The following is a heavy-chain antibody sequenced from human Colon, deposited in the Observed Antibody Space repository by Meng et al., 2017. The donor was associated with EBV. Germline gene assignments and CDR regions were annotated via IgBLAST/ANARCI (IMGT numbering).Heavy chain of an antibody. V-gene: IGHV4-34*08. CDR1: GDTVSVHF. J-gene: IGHJ4*02. Sequence: QVQVQQWGAGLLKPSETLSLTCGLYGDTVSVHFWDWIRQPPGRGLEWIGQISHSGTTKYNPSLKSRFVMSVDTSRKWVSVKLPSVTAADTALYYCRHPYCTAAAGCTDFWGQGIMVTVAS. CDR2: ISHSGTT. CDR3: RHPYCTAAAGCTDF. D-gene: IGHD2-8*02.